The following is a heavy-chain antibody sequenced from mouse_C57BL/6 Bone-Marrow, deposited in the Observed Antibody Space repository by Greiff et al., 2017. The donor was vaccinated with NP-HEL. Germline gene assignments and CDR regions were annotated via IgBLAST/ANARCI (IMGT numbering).Heavy chain of an antibody. CDR2: IDPSDSYT. J-gene: IGHJ3*01. Sequence: VQLQQSGAELVKPGASVKLSCKASGYTFTSYWMQWVKQRPGQGLEWIGEIDPSDSYTNYNQKFKGKATLTVDTSSSTAYMQLSSLTSEDSAVYYCAREGIYSAWFAYWGQGTLVTVSA. CDR3: AREGIYSAWFAY. V-gene: IGHV1-50*01. CDR1: GYTFTSYW. D-gene: IGHD2-1*01.